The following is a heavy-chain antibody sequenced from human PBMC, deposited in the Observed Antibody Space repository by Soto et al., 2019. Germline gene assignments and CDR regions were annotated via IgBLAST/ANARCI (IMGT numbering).Heavy chain of an antibody. J-gene: IGHJ1*01. CDR3: TRAPRGEH. V-gene: IGHV1-3*01. CDR1: GYTFTSFP. D-gene: IGHD2-21*01. CDR2: INAGNGDT. Sequence: ASVKVSCKASGYTFTSFPIHWVRQAPGQRLEWMGWINAGNGDTKYSQKFQGRVTVTRDTSASTAYMELISLRSEETAVYYCTRAPRGEHWGQGTLVTVSS.